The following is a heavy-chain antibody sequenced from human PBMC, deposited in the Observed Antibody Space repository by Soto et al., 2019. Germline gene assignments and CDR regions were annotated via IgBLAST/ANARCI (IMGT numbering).Heavy chain of an antibody. CDR3: VRGGRRAARGVKAYYYYYMDV. CDR1: GGSFSGYY. J-gene: IGHJ6*03. D-gene: IGHD6-6*01. CDR2: INHSGST. Sequence: SETLSLTCAVYGGSFSGYYWSWIRQPPGKGLEWIGEINHSGSTNYNPSLKSRVTISVDTSKNQFSLKLSSVTAADTAVYYCVRGGRRAARGVKAYYYYYMDVWGKGTTVTVSS. V-gene: IGHV4-34*01.